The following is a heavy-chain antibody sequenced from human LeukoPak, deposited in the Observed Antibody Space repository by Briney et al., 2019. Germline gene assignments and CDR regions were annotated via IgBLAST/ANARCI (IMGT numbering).Heavy chain of an antibody. CDR2: IYTSGST. J-gene: IGHJ4*02. CDR1: GGSISSYY. D-gene: IGHD4-17*01. Sequence: SETLSLTCTVSGGSISSYYWSWIRQPAGKGLEWIGRIYTSGSTNYNPSLKSRVTMSVDTSKNQFSLTLSSVTAADTAVYYCAREEADYGDYYFDYWGQGTLVTVSS. V-gene: IGHV4-4*07. CDR3: AREEADYGDYYFDY.